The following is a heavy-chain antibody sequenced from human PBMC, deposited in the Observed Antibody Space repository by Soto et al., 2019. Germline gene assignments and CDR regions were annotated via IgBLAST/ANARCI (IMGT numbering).Heavy chain of an antibody. Sequence: GGSLRLSCAASGFTFSSYAMSWVRQAPGKGLEWVSAISGSGGSTYYADSVKGRFTISRDNSKNTLYLQMNSLRAEDTAVYYCAKDPAHIVVVVAAMPNWFDPWGQGTLVTVSS. J-gene: IGHJ5*02. V-gene: IGHV3-23*01. CDR1: GFTFSSYA. CDR2: ISGSGGST. D-gene: IGHD2-15*01. CDR3: AKDPAHIVVVVAAMPNWFDP.